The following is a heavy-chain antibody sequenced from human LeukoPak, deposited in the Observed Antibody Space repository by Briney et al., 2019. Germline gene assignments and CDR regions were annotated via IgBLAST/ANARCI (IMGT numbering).Heavy chain of an antibody. V-gene: IGHV4-38-2*02. CDR3: ARGGTIFGVVSPINY. CDR1: GYSISSGYY. CDR2: IYHSGST. J-gene: IGHJ4*02. D-gene: IGHD3-3*01. Sequence: SETLSLTCTVSGYSISSGYYWGWIRQPPGKGLEWIGSIYHSGSTYYNPSLKSRVTISVDTSKNQFSLKLSSVTAADTAVYYCARGGTIFGVVSPINYWGQGTLVTVSS.